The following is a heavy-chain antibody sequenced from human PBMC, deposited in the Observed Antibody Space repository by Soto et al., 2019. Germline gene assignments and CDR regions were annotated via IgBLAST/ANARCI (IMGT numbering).Heavy chain of an antibody. CDR3: ARVIGLVDYYYYYGMDV. CDR1: GFTFSSYS. Sequence: GEYLKISCAASGFTFSSYSMNWVRQAPGKGLEWVSSISSSSSYIYYADSVKGRFTISRDNAKNSLYLQMNSLRAEDTAVYYCARVIGLVDYYYYYGMDVWGQGTTVTVSS. CDR2: ISSSSSYI. J-gene: IGHJ6*02. V-gene: IGHV3-21*01. D-gene: IGHD6-19*01.